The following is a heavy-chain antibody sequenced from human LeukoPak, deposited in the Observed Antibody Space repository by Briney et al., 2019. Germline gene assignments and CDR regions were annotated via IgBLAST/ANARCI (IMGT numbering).Heavy chain of an antibody. CDR2: INPNSGGT. V-gene: IGHV1-2*07. CDR1: GYTFPGYY. Sequence: ASVKVSCKASGYTFPGYYMHWVRQAPGQGLEWMGWINPNSGGTNYAHKFQGRVTMTRDTSISTAYMELSRLRSDDTAVYYCAREHSSSSGKVFDYWGQGTLVTVSS. J-gene: IGHJ4*02. CDR3: AREHSSSSGKVFDY. D-gene: IGHD6-6*01.